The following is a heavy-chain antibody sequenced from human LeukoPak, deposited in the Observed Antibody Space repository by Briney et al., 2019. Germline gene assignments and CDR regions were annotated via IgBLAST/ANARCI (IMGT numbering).Heavy chain of an antibody. D-gene: IGHD3-10*01. CDR3: ARDVGNYDSGTSYFDY. CDR1: GFTFSSYG. J-gene: IGHJ4*02. Sequence: PGGSLRLSCATSGFTFSSYGMYWVRQAPGKGLEWVALIWYDGSKKYYADSVKGRFTISRDKSKNTLYPQMNSLTAEDTAVYYCARDVGNYDSGTSYFDYWGQGTLVTVPS. V-gene: IGHV3-33*07. CDR2: IWYDGSKK.